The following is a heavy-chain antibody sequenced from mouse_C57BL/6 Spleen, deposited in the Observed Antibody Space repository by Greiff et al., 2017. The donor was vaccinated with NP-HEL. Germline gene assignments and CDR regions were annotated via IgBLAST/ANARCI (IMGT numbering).Heavy chain of an antibody. D-gene: IGHD1-1*01. CDR3: ARHLITTVVAGFAY. CDR2: ISSGGSYT. J-gene: IGHJ3*01. V-gene: IGHV5-6*01. Sequence: EVKVVESGGDLVKPGGSLKLSCAASGFTFSSYGMSWVRQTPDKRLEWVATISSGGSYTYYPDSVKGRFTISRDNAKNTLYLQMSSLKSEDTAMYYCARHLITTVVAGFAYWGQGTLVTVSA. CDR1: GFTFSSYG.